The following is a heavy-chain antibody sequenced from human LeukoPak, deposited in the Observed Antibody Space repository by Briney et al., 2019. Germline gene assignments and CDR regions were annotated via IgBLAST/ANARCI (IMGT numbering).Heavy chain of an antibody. CDR2: INHSGST. CDR1: GGSFSGYY. J-gene: IGHJ6*02. Sequence: PSETLSLTCAVYGGSFSGYYWSWIRQPPGKGLEWIGEINHSGSTNYNPSLKSRVAISVDTSKNQFSLKLSFVTAADTAVYYCARGRGIAVYYYYGMDVWGQGTTVTVSS. CDR3: ARGRGIAVYYYYGMDV. D-gene: IGHD6-19*01. V-gene: IGHV4-34*01.